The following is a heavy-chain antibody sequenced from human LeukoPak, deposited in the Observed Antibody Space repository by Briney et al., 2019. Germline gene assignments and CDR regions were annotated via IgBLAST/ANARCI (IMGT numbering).Heavy chain of an antibody. Sequence: PGGSLRLSCAASGFTFSIYAMSWVRQAPGKGLEWVSSISRSGGSTYYADSVKGRFTISKDNSNNTPYLQMNSLRDEDTAVYYCAKDGYNSDIFYFDFWGQGTLVPVSS. V-gene: IGHV3-23*01. J-gene: IGHJ4*02. CDR1: GFTFSIYA. CDR2: ISRSGGST. CDR3: AKDGYNSDIFYFDF. D-gene: IGHD1-1*01.